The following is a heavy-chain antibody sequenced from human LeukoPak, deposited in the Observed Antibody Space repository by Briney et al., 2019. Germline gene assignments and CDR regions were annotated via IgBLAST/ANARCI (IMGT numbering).Heavy chain of an antibody. J-gene: IGHJ5*02. CDR3: ARDQDDPYGDYAGDWFDP. Sequence: ASVKVSCKASGYTFTGYYMHCVRQAPGQGLEWMGWINPNSGGTNYAQKSQGRVTMTRDTSISTAYMELSRLRSDDTAVYYCARDQDDPYGDYAGDWFDPWGQGTLVTVSS. D-gene: IGHD4-17*01. CDR2: INPNSGGT. V-gene: IGHV1-2*02. CDR1: GYTFTGYY.